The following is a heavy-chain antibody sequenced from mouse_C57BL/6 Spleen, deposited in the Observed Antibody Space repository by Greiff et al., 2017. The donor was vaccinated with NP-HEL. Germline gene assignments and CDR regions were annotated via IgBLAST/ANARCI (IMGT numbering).Heavy chain of an antibody. CDR2: ISYDGSN. V-gene: IGHV3-6*01. Sequence: DVKLVESGPGLVKPSQSLSLTCSVTGYSITSGYYWNWIRQFPGNKLEWMGYISYDGSNNYNPSLKNRISITRDTSKNQFFLKLNSVTTEDTATYYCAREGGYYVDYWGQGTTLTVSS. J-gene: IGHJ2*01. CDR3: AREGGYYVDY. CDR1: GYSITSGYY.